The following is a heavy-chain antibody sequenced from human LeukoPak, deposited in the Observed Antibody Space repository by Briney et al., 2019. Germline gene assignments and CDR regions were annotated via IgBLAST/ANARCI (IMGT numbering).Heavy chain of an antibody. CDR2: LIPIFGTA. CDR1: GGTFSSYA. V-gene: IGHV1-69*01. D-gene: IGHD2-15*01. J-gene: IGHJ4*02. Sequence: SVKVSCKASGGTFSSYAISWVRQAPGQGLEWMGGLIPIFGTANYAQKFQGRVTITADESTSTAYMELSSLRSEDTAVYYCARGGYCSGGSCYSGGYWGQGTLVTVSS. CDR3: ARGGYCSGGSCYSGGY.